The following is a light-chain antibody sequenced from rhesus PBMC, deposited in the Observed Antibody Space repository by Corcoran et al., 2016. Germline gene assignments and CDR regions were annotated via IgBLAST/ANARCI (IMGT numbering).Light chain of an antibody. CDR2: KAS. Sequence: DIQMTQSPSSLSASVGDTVTITCRASQSISSWLDWYQQKPGKAPKLLIYKASSLQSGVPYRFSGSGACTYFTLTISSLQPEDFATYYCLQYSSSPFTFGPGTKLDIK. V-gene: IGKV1-22*01. J-gene: IGKJ3*01. CDR1: QSISSW. CDR3: LQYSSSPFT.